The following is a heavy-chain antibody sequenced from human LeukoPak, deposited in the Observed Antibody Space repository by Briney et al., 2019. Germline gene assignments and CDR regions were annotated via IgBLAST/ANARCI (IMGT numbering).Heavy chain of an antibody. Sequence: SETLSLTCAVYGGSFSGYYWSWIRQPPGKGLEWIGEINHSGNTNYNPSLKSRVTISVDTSKNQFSLKLSSVTTADTAVYYCARGPNDIAAAGLYGMDVWGQGTTVTVSS. CDR1: GGSFSGYY. CDR2: INHSGNT. J-gene: IGHJ6*02. D-gene: IGHD6-13*01. V-gene: IGHV4-34*01. CDR3: ARGPNDIAAAGLYGMDV.